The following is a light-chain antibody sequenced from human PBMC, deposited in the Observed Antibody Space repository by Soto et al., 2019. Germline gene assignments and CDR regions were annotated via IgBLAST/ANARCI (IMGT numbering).Light chain of an antibody. Sequence: QSALTQPASVSGSPGQSITISCTGTSSDVGGYNYVSWYQQHPGKAPKLMIYDVSNRPSGVSNRFSGSKSGNTASLTISGLQAEDEADYYCSSYTNSSTQVFGTGTKATV. CDR1: SSDVGGYNY. CDR2: DVS. CDR3: SSYTNSSTQV. V-gene: IGLV2-14*01. J-gene: IGLJ1*01.